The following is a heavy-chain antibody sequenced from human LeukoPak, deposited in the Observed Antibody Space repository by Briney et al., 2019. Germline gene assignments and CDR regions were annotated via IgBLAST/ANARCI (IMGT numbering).Heavy chain of an antibody. CDR2: IYYSGST. Sequence: SETLSLTCTVSGGSISSGGYYWSWIRQHPGKGLEWIGYIYYSGSTYYNPSLKSRVTISVDTSKNQFSLKLSSVTAADTAVYYCARGVPDYDLWSGYYTQGFDYWGQGTLVTVSS. CDR3: ARGVPDYDLWSGYYTQGFDY. D-gene: IGHD3-3*01. J-gene: IGHJ4*02. CDR1: GGSISSGGYY. V-gene: IGHV4-31*03.